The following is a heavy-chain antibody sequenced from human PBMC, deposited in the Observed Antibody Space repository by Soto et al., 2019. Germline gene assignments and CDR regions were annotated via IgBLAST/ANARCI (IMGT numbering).Heavy chain of an antibody. CDR1: GFSFSNYA. J-gene: IGHJ3*02. V-gene: IGHV3-30-3*01. D-gene: IGHD3-16*02. CDR2: ISYDGGNK. CDR3: ATVRGYRQDFYSFDI. Sequence: QVQLVESGGGVVQPGRSLRLSCAASGFSFSNYAMHWVRQAPGKGLEWVAVISYDGGNKYYADSVKGRFTISRDNSKNTLYLQMKNLRTEDTALYYCATVRGYRQDFYSFDIWGQGTMVTVSS.